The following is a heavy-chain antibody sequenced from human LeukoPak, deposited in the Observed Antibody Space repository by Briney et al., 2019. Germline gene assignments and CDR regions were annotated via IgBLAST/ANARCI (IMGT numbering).Heavy chain of an antibody. CDR1: GFTFSSYG. CDR3: ARDRHTYDSSGYYYSDAFDI. J-gene: IGHJ3*02. Sequence: PGGSLRLSCAASGFTFSSYGMPWVRQAPGKGLEWVAVIWYDGSNKYYADSVKGRFTISRDNSKNTLYLQMNSLRAEDTAVYYCARDRHTYDSSGYYYSDAFDIWGQGTMVTVSS. V-gene: IGHV3-33*01. CDR2: IWYDGSNK. D-gene: IGHD3-22*01.